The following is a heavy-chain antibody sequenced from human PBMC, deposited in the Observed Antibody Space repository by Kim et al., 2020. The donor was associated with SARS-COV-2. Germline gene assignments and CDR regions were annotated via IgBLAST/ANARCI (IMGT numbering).Heavy chain of an antibody. J-gene: IGHJ4*02. CDR2: INHSGST. CDR3: ASQPGRRRSSSWYD. CDR1: GGSFSGYY. V-gene: IGHV4-34*01. D-gene: IGHD6-13*01. Sequence: SETLSLTCAVYGGSFSGYYWSWIRQPPGKGLEWIGEINHSGSTNYNPSLKSRVTISVDTSKNQFSLKLSSVTAADTAVYYCASQPGRRRSSSWYDWGQGTLVTVSS.